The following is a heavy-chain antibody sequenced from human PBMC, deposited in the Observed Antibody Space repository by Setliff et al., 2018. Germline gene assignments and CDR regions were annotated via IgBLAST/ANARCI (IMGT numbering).Heavy chain of an antibody. D-gene: IGHD1-26*01. J-gene: IGHJ6*03. CDR2: INPNSGGT. CDR3: ARAPPNRYSGSYEYFYMDV. V-gene: IGHV1-2*02. Sequence: ASVKVSCKASGYTFTDYYIHWVRQAPGQGLEWMGWINPNSGGTNPAQRFQGRVTMTRDTSITTAYMELSSLRSDDTAVYYCARAPPNRYSGSYEYFYMDVWGKGTTVTVSS. CDR1: GYTFTDYY.